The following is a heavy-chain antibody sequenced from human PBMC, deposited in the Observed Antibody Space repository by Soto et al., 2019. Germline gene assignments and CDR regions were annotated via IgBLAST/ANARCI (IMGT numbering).Heavy chain of an antibody. CDR2: INSDGSST. CDR1: GFTFSSYW. V-gene: IGHV3-74*01. Sequence: GGSLRLSCAASGFTFSSYWMHWVRQAPGKGLVWVSRINSDGSSTSYADSVKGRFTISRDNAKNTLYLQMNSLRAEDTAVYYSGTDVPRTLYVRNVDYGGQGTMVTVSS. J-gene: IGHJ4*03. D-gene: IGHD3-10*02. CDR3: GTDVPRTLYVRNVDY.